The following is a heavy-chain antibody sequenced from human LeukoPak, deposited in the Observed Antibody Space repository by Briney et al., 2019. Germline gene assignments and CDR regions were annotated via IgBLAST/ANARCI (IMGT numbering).Heavy chain of an antibody. V-gene: IGHV4-59*01. CDR2: IYYSGST. CDR1: GGSLSSYY. Sequence: SETLSLTCTVSGGSLSSYYWSWIRQPPGKGLEWIGYIYYSGSTNYNPSLKSRVTISVDTSKNQFSLKLSSVTAADTAVYYCACTTTGYYYGMDVWGQGTTVTVSS. J-gene: IGHJ6*02. CDR3: ACTTTGYYYGMDV. D-gene: IGHD1-1*01.